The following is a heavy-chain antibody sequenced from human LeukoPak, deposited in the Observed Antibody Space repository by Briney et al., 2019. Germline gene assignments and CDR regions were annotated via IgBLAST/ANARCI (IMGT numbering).Heavy chain of an antibody. V-gene: IGHV1-2*02. CDR3: ARDLVPRYGGNPYYFDY. J-gene: IGHJ4*02. CDR2: INPNSGGT. Sequence: ASVKVSCKASGYTFTGYYMHWVRQAPGQGLEWMGWINPNSGGTNYAQKFQGRVTMTRDTSISTAYMELSRLRSDDTAVYYCARDLVPRYGGNPYYFDYWGQGTLVTVSS. D-gene: IGHD4-23*01. CDR1: GYTFTGYY.